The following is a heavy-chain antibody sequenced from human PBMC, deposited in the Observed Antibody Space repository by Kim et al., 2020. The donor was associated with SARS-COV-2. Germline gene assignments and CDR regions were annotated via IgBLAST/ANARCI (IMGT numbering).Heavy chain of an antibody. CDR3: ARDHGWNYVGYYYYYGMDV. D-gene: IGHD1-7*01. CDR2: IIPIFGTA. V-gene: IGHV1-69*13. J-gene: IGHJ6*02. CDR1: GGTFSSYA. Sequence: SVKVSCKASGGTFSSYAISWVRQAPGQGLEWMGGIIPIFGTANYAQKFQGRVTITADESTSTAYMELSSLRSEDTAVYYCARDHGWNYVGYYYYYGMDVWGQGTTVTVSS.